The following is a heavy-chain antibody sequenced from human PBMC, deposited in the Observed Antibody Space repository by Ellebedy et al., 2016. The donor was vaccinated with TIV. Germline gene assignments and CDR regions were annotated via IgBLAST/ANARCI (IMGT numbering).Heavy chain of an antibody. CDR2: IYTTGLI. Sequence: GESPKISCAASGFTVSSSSLTWVRQAPGKGLQWVSIIYTTGLITYADSVRGRFTISRDSSENTLYLQMNRLRADDTAVYYCAKDYTAYSNDVWGQGTLVTVSS. J-gene: IGHJ4*02. D-gene: IGHD5-18*01. CDR1: GFTVSSSS. V-gene: IGHV3-53*01. CDR3: AKDYTAYSNDV.